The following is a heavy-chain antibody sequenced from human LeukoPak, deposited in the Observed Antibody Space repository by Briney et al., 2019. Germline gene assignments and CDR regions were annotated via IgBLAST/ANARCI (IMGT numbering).Heavy chain of an antibody. CDR3: ARSASYYFYYMDV. Sequence: GASVKVSCKASGYTFTSYYVHWVRQAPGQGLEWMGIINPSDGSTSHALKFQGRVTMTRDMSTITVYMELSSLRSEDTAVYYCARSASYYFYYMDVWGKGTTVTVSS. CDR2: INPSDGST. CDR1: GYTFTSYY. V-gene: IGHV1-46*01. J-gene: IGHJ6*03. D-gene: IGHD6-25*01.